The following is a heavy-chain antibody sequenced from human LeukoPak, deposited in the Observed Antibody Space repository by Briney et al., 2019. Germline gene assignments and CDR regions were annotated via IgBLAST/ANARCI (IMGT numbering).Heavy chain of an antibody. J-gene: IGHJ5*02. Sequence: GGSLRLSCAASGFTFSNYGMSWVRQAPGKGLEWVSAISDSGAGTYYADSVKGRFTISRDNSKNTLYLQMNSLRAEDTAVYYCARITMSRFDPWGQGTLVTVS. CDR3: ARITMSRFDP. D-gene: IGHD3-10*02. V-gene: IGHV3-23*01. CDR2: ISDSGAGT. CDR1: GFTFSNYG.